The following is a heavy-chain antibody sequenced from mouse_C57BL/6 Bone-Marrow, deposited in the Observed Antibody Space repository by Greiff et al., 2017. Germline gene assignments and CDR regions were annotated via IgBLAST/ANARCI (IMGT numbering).Heavy chain of an antibody. CDR3: ARRYYGSSPYYAMDY. CDR1: GFTFSDYG. J-gene: IGHJ4*01. CDR2: ISSGSSTI. Sequence: EVKVVDSGGGLVKPGGSLKLSCAASGFTFSDYGMHWVRQAPEKGLEWVAYISSGSSTIYYADTVKGRFTISRDNAKNTLFLQMTSLRSEDTAMYYCARRYYGSSPYYAMDYWGQGTSVTVSS. D-gene: IGHD1-1*01. V-gene: IGHV5-17*01.